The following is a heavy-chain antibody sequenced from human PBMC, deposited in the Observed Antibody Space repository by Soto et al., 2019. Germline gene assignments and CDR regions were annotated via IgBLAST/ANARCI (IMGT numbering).Heavy chain of an antibody. CDR1: GGSISSYY. CDR2: IYYSGST. CDR3: ARHSDFWSGYLYYFDY. J-gene: IGHJ4*02. D-gene: IGHD3-3*01. Sequence: PSETLSLTCTVSGGSISSYYWIWIRQPPGKGLEWIGYIYYSGSTNYNPSLKSRVTISVDTSKNQFSLKLSSVTAADTAVYYCARHSDFWSGYLYYFDYWGQGTLVTVSS. V-gene: IGHV4-59*08.